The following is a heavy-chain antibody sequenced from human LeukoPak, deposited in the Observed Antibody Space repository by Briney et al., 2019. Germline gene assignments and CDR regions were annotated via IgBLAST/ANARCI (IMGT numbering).Heavy chain of an antibody. V-gene: IGHV3-23*01. CDR1: GFTFSSSA. CDR3: AKKTPGTYPFDY. D-gene: IGHD6-13*01. Sequence: GGSLRLSCAASGFTFSSSAMNWVRQVPGKGLEWVSASGTAGDTYYADSVKGRFTISRDDPKNTLYLQMTSLRAEDTAVYYCAKKTPGTYPFDYWGQGTLVTVSP. CDR2: SGTAGDT. J-gene: IGHJ4*02.